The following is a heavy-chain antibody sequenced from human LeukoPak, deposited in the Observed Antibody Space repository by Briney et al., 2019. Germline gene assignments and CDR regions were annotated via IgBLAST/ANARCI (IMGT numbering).Heavy chain of an antibody. CDR2: IRSKAYGGTT. V-gene: IGHV3-49*04. Sequence: PGRSLRLSCTASGFTFGDYAMSWVRQAPGKGLEWVGFIRSKAYGGTTEYAASVKGRFTISRDDSKSIAYLQMNSLKTEDTAVYYCTRRPMGYCSSTSCSYGMDVWAKGPRSPSP. D-gene: IGHD2-2*01. CDR1: GFTFGDYA. CDR3: TRRPMGYCSSTSCSYGMDV. J-gene: IGHJ6*02.